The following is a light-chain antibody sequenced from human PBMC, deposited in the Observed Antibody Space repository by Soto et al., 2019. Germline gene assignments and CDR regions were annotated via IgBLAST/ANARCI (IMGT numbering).Light chain of an antibody. CDR3: QQYNSYRT. J-gene: IGKJ1*01. CDR2: DAS. V-gene: IGKV1-5*01. CDR1: QSISSW. Sequence: DIQMTQSPSTLSASVGDRVTITCRASQSISSWLAWYQQKPGKAPKLLIYDASSLESGVPSRFSGSGSGTEFTLTISRLQPDDFATYYCQQYNSYRTCGQGTKVEIK.